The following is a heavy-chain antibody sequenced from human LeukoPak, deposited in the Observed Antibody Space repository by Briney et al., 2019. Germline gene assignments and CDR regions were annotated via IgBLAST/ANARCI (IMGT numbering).Heavy chain of an antibody. J-gene: IGHJ6*02. CDR1: GFILSSYE. D-gene: IGHD3-9*01. CDR2: ISSSGSTT. Sequence: GGSLRLSCAASGFILSSYEMNWVRQAPGKGLEWVSYISSSGSTTHYADSVKGRFTISRDNAKSSLYLQMKSLRAEDTAVYYCARAGDILTGNNDGMDVWGQGTTVTVPS. V-gene: IGHV3-48*03. CDR3: ARAGDILTGNNDGMDV.